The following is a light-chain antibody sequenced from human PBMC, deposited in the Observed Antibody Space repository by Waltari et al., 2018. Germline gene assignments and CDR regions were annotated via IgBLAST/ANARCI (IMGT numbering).Light chain of an antibody. J-gene: IGLJ3*02. CDR3: QLWDTSNDRVV. Sequence: SIMLSQPPSMSVAPAQTARITCGGNNIESERVHWYQQKPGQAPLVVLYDDSARPSGIPRRFSGSNSGNKATLTISRVEAGDEADYYCQLWDTSNDRVVFGGGT. CDR2: DDS. CDR1: NIESER. V-gene: IGLV3-21*02.